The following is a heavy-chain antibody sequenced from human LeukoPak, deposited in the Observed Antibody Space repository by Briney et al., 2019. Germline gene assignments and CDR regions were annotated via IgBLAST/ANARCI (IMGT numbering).Heavy chain of an antibody. V-gene: IGHV4-4*07. CDR1: GDSIRNYY. CDR2: IHTSGST. CDR3: ARDQGSGWYDY. D-gene: IGHD6-19*01. J-gene: IGHJ4*02. Sequence: SGTLSLTCIVSGDSIRNYYWSWIRQPAGKGLEWIGRIHTSGSTNYSPSLKSRLTLSVDMSKNQFSLKLTSVTAADTAVYYCARDQGSGWYDYWGQGTLVTVSS.